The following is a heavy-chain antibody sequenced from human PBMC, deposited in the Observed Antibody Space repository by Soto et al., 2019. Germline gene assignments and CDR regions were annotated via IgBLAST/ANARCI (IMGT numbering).Heavy chain of an antibody. J-gene: IGHJ5*02. Sequence: GGSLRLSCADSGFILRNYWMSWVRQAPGMGLQWVASIKEDGCEKYYVDPVKGRFTISRESAKNSLYLQMNSLRAEDTAVYYCARYRSLDPWGQGILVTVSS. CDR3: ARYRSLDP. CDR1: GFILRNYW. D-gene: IGHD3-16*02. V-gene: IGHV3-7*03. CDR2: IKEDGCEK.